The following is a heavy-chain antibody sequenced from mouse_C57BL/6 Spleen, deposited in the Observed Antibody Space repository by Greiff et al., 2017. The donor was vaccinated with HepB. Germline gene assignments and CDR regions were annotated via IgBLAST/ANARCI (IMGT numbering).Heavy chain of an antibody. Sequence: EVQVVESGGGLVKPGGSLKLSCAASGFTFSSYAMSWVRQTPEKRLEWVATISDGGSYTYYPDNVKGRFTISRDNAKNNLYLQMSHLKSEDTAMYYCARVRVATRYFDVWGTGTTVTVSS. J-gene: IGHJ1*03. CDR2: ISDGGSYT. V-gene: IGHV5-4*01. D-gene: IGHD1-1*01. CDR3: ARVRVATRYFDV. CDR1: GFTFSSYA.